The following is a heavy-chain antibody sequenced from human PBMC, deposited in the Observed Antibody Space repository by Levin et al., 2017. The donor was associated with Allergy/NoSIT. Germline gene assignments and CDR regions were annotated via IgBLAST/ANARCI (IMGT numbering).Heavy chain of an antibody. J-gene: IGHJ3*02. CDR3: ARDFGI. CDR2: IWSDESNK. CDR1: GLTFSTYA. Sequence: GGSLRLSCAASGLTFSTYAMHWVRQAPGKGLEWVAVIWSDESNKHYADSVKGRFTISRDNSKNTLYLQMNSLRGEDTAIYYCARDFGIWGQGTMVTVSS. V-gene: IGHV3-33*01. D-gene: IGHD3-10*01.